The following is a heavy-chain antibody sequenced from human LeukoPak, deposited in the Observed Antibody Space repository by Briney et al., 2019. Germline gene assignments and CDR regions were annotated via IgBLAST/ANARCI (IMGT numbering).Heavy chain of an antibody. CDR2: INPNSGGT. Sequence: ASVKVSCRASGYTFTGYYMHWVRQAPGQGLEWMGWINPNSGGTNYAQKFQGRVTMTRDTSISTAYMELSRLRSDDTAVYYCARGYCSGGSCYPRWFDYWGQGTLVTVSS. CDR1: GYTFTGYY. D-gene: IGHD2-15*01. CDR3: ARGYCSGGSCYPRWFDY. J-gene: IGHJ4*02. V-gene: IGHV1-2*02.